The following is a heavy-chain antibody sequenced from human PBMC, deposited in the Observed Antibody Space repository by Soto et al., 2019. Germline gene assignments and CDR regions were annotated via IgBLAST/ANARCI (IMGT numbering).Heavy chain of an antibody. D-gene: IGHD2-2*01. CDR1: GYTLTELS. V-gene: IGHV1-24*01. CDR2: FDPEDGET. J-gene: IGHJ4*02. Sequence: GASVKVSCKVSGYTLTELSMHWVRQAPGKGLEWMGGFDPEDGETIYAQKFQGRVTMTEDTSTDTAYMELSSLRSEDTAVYYCATALDSKFVVVPAAMPDWGQGTLVTVSS. CDR3: ATALDSKFVVVPAAMPD.